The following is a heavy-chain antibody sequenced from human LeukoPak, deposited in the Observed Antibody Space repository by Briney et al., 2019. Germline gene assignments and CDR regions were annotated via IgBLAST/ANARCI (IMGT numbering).Heavy chain of an antibody. Sequence: ASVKVSCKASGYTFTNYYIHWVRQAPGQGLEWMGVIIPSGGDTTYAQRFQGRVTMTRDTSTSTVYMELTSLRSEDTAVYYCARVTMLRGVIGTNGMAIWGQGTTVTVSS. CDR2: IIPSGGDT. CDR1: GYTFTNYY. D-gene: IGHD3-10*01. V-gene: IGHV1-46*01. CDR3: ARVTMLRGVIGTNGMAI. J-gene: IGHJ6*02.